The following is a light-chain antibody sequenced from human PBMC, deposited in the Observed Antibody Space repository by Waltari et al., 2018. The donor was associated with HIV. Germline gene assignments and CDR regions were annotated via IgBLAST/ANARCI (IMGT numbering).Light chain of an antibody. V-gene: IGLV2-23*02. CDR2: EVN. CDR3: CSYAGSSTLV. J-gene: IGLJ3*02. Sequence: QSALTQPASVSGSPGQSITISCTGIGNYNLVSWYQQHPGKAPKLMIYEVNKWPSGVSNRFSGSKSGNTASLTISGLQAEDEADYYCCSYAGSSTLVFGGGTKLTVL. CDR1: GNYNL.